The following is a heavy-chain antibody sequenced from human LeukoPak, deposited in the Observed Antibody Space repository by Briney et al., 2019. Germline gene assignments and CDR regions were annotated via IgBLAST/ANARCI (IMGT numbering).Heavy chain of an antibody. V-gene: IGHV4-34*01. CDR3: ARVYVTVVRCRWFDP. Sequence: SETLSLTCAVYGGSLSGYCWTWIRQPPGKGLEWIGEIDNSGSTNYTESLTRRVIISADTSQNQFSLKPTSVTVADTPVYYCARVYVTVVRCRWFDPWGQGTLVTVSS. D-gene: IGHD3-10*01. CDR1: GGSLSGYC. J-gene: IGHJ5*02. CDR2: IDNSGST.